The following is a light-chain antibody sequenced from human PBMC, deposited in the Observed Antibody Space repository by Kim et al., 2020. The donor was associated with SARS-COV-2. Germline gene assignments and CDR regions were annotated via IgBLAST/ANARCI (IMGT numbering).Light chain of an antibody. V-gene: IGKV1-5*03. CDR2: KAS. CDR3: HQYSSYSPT. J-gene: IGKJ1*01. CDR1: QSIGTW. Sequence: DIQMTQSPSTLSASVGDRVTITCRASQSIGTWLAWYQQKPGKAPKILIKKASSVESGVPSRFSGSGSGTRFTLTISSLQPDDFATYFCHQYSSYSPTFGQGTKVDIK.